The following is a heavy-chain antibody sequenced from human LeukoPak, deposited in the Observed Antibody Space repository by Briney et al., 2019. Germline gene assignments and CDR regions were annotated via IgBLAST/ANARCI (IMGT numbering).Heavy chain of an antibody. V-gene: IGHV3-48*03. D-gene: IGHD3-3*01. CDR1: GFTFSSYE. CDR2: ISSSGSTI. J-gene: IGHJ4*02. CDR3: ARESEWLPRGFDY. Sequence: GGSLRLSCAASGFTFSSYEMNWVRQAPGKGLERVSYISSSGSTIYYADSVKGRFTISRDNAKNSLYLQMNSLRAEDTAVYYCARESEWLPRGFDYWGQGTLVTVSS.